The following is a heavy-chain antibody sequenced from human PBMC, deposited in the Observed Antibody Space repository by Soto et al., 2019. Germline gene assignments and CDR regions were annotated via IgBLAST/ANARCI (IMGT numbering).Heavy chain of an antibody. CDR2: ISAYNGNT. CDR1: GYTFTSYG. V-gene: IGHV1-18*01. CDR3: ATEGGKYYDSSGYHRGAFDI. D-gene: IGHD3-22*01. Sequence: ASVKVSCKASGYTFTSYGINWVRQAPGQGLEWMGWISAYNGNTNYAQKLQGRVTMTRDTSTSTVYMELSSLRSEDTAVYYCATEGGKYYDSSGYHRGAFDIWGQGTMVTVSS. J-gene: IGHJ3*02.